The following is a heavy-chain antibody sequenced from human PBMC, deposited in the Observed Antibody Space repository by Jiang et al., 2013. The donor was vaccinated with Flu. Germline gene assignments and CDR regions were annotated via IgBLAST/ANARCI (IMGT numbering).Heavy chain of an antibody. J-gene: IGHJ6*02. CDR2: IYYSGST. CDR3: ARSPEAAAKYYYYYYGMDV. D-gene: IGHD6-13*01. CDR1: GGSISSYY. Sequence: GLLKPSETLSLTCTVSGGSISSYYWSWIRQPPGKGLEWIGYIYYSGSTNYNPSLKSRVTISVDTSKNQFSLKLSSVTAADTAVYYCARSPEAAAKYYYYYYGMDVWGQGTTVTVSS. V-gene: IGHV4-59*01.